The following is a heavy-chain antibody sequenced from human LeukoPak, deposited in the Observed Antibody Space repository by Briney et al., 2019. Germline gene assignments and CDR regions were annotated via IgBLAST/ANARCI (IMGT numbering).Heavy chain of an antibody. V-gene: IGHV4-39*07. CDR2: IYFRGST. CDR1: GVSISSSNYF. Sequence: PSETLSLTCTVSGVSISSSNYFWAWIRQSPGKGLEWIGSIYFRGSTSSSPSLKSRVTISIDASKNQFSLKLTSVTAADTAVYYCAREDRYCSSTSCYTWDYWGQGTLVAV. CDR3: AREDRYCSSTSCYTWDY. D-gene: IGHD2-2*02. J-gene: IGHJ4*02.